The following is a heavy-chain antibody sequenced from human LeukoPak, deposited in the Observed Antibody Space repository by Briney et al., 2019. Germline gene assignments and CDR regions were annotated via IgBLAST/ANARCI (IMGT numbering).Heavy chain of an antibody. J-gene: IGHJ4*02. Sequence: ASVKVSCKASGYTFTSYYMHWVRQAPGQGLEWMGIINPSGGSTSYAQKFQGRVTMTRDTSTSTVYMELSSLRSEDTAMYYCARGLPIYDSNGYYLFDYWGQGTLVTVSS. CDR3: ARGLPIYDSNGYYLFDY. CDR2: INPSGGST. D-gene: IGHD3-22*01. V-gene: IGHV1-46*01. CDR1: GYTFTSYY.